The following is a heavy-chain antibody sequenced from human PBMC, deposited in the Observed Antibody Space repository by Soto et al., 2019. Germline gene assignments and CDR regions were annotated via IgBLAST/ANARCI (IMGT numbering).Heavy chain of an antibody. J-gene: IGHJ4*02. CDR2: ISSGAITI. CDR1: GFTFSDYS. Sequence: QVQLVESGGGLVQPGGSLRLSCAASGFTFSDYSMNWIRQAPGKGLEWVSYISSGAITIYYADSVKGRFTISRDNAKNSLYLQMNSLRAEDTAVYYCAGQYSSSSVEFWGQGTLVTVSS. CDR3: AGQYSSSSVEF. D-gene: IGHD6-6*01. V-gene: IGHV3-11*01.